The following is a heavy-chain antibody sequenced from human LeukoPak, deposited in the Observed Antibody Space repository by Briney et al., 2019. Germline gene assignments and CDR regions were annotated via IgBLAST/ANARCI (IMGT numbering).Heavy chain of an antibody. J-gene: IGHJ4*02. CDR2: IYYSGST. CDR3: ARNPRARIDY. Sequence: SETLSLTCTVSGGSISSSSYYWGWIRQPPGKGLEWIGSIYYSGSTNYNPSLKSRVTISVDTSKNQFSLKLSSVTAADSAVYYCARNPRARIDYWGQGTLVTVSS. CDR1: GGSISSSSYY. D-gene: IGHD1-14*01. V-gene: IGHV4-39*07.